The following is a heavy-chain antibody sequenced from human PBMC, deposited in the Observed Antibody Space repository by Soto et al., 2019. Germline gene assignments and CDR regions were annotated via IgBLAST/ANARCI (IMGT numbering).Heavy chain of an antibody. CDR3: ARRLGSGEEGFYYYYYGMDV. V-gene: IGHV4-30-4*01. D-gene: IGHD3-10*01. J-gene: IGHJ6*02. CDR1: GGSISSGDYY. Sequence: SETLSLTCTVSGGSISSGDYYWSWIRQPPGKGLEWIGYIYYSGSTYYNPSLKSRLTISVDTSKNQFSLKLSSVTAADTAVYYCARRLGSGEEGFYYYYYGMDVWGQGTTVTVSS. CDR2: IYYSGST.